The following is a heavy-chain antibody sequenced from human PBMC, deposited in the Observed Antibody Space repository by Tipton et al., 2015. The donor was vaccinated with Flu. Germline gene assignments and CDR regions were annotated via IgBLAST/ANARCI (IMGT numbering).Heavy chain of an antibody. J-gene: IGHJ5*02. CDR3: AIGLEASTSTGGQSWFDP. V-gene: IGHV4-61*02. D-gene: IGHD2-8*02. CDR1: GGSISSCNYY. CDR2: IFTSAST. Sequence: TLSLTCTVSGGSISSCNYYWIWVRQPDGMGREGIGRIFTSASTNYNLTLKSRVTILLDTTKNQFSLKVRTVTAADTALYYCAIGLEASTSTGGQSWFDPWGQGTLVTVSS.